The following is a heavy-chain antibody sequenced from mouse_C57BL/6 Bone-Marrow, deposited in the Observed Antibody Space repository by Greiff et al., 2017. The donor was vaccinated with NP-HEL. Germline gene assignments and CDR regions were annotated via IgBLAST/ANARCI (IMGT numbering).Heavy chain of an antibody. D-gene: IGHD2-3*01. V-gene: IGHV7-1*01. Sequence: EVKLMESGGGLVQSGRSLRLSCATSGFTFSDFYMEWVRQAPGKGLEWIAASRNKANDYTTEYSASVKGRFIVSRDTSQSILYLQMNALRAEDTAIYYCARDFYDSRFAYWGQGTLVTVSA. CDR1: GFTFSDFY. CDR3: ARDFYDSRFAY. CDR2: SRNKANDYTT. J-gene: IGHJ3*01.